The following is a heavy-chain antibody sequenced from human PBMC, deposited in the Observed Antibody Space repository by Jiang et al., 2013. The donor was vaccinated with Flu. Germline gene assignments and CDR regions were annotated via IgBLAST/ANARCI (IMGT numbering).Heavy chain of an antibody. J-gene: IGHJ4*02. D-gene: IGHD3-3*01. CDR2: ISAYYGDT. CDR1: GYSFPDYG. Sequence: GAEVKKPGASVEVSCKTSGYSFPDYGLSWVRQAPGQGPEWMGWISAYYGDTEYAQKFQGRLTLTTDTSTTTAYMELRGLRSDDTAMYFCIREAEPLSGYYTFPYWGQGTLVTVSS. V-gene: IGHV1-18*01. CDR3: IREAEPLSGYYTFPY.